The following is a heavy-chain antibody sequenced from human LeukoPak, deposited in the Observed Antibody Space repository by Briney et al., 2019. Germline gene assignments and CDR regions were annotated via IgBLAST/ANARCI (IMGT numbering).Heavy chain of an antibody. V-gene: IGHV3-21*01. D-gene: IGHD5-12*01. Sequence: GGPLRLSCAASGFTFSRHGMHWVRQAPGEGLEWISSISPSGNSVYYSDSLKGRSTISRDAATNSLYLQMSNVRADDTAMYYCARDFMGESGYAGYWGQGALVTVSS. CDR2: ISPSGNSV. J-gene: IGHJ4*02. CDR1: GFTFSRHG. CDR3: ARDFMGESGYAGY.